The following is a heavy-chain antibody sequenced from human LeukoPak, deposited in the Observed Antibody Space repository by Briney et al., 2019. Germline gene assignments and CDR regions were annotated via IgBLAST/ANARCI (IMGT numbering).Heavy chain of an antibody. D-gene: IGHD2-2*01. CDR3: ARLGTRYCSTSSCHSQFDY. CDR1: GFTFSNYN. Sequence: GGSLRLSCAASGFTFSNYNMNWVRQTPGKGLEWVSGINWNGGNTGYADSLKGRFTISRDNAKNSLYLQMNSLRAEDTALYYCARLGTRYCSTSSCHSQFDYWGQGTLVTVSS. CDR2: INWNGGNT. V-gene: IGHV3-20*04. J-gene: IGHJ4*02.